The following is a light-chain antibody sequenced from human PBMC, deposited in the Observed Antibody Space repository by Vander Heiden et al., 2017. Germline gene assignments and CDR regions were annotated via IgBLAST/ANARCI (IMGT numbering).Light chain of an antibody. CDR1: QSLLHSNGYNY. CDR3: MQALQTPF. Sequence: DIVMTQSPLSLPVTPGEPASISCRSSQSLLHSNGYNYLDRYLQKPGQSPQLLIYLGSNRASGVPDRFSGSGSGTDFTLKISRVEAEDVGVYYCMQALQTPFFGPGTKVDIK. CDR2: LGS. V-gene: IGKV2-28*01. J-gene: IGKJ3*01.